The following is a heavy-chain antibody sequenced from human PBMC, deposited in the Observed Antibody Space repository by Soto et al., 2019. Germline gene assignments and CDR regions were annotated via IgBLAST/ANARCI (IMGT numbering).Heavy chain of an antibody. CDR1: GYTLTELS. CDR3: ATGFVSGSQNPLDVFDF. CDR2: FDPEDGET. Sequence: GASVKVSCKVSGYTLTELSMHWVRQAPGKGLEWMGGFDPEDGETIYAQKFQGRVTMTEDTSTDTAYMELSSLRSEDTAVYYCATGFVSGSQNPLDVFDFWGQGTMVPVS. V-gene: IGHV1-24*01. J-gene: IGHJ3*01. D-gene: IGHD3-10*01.